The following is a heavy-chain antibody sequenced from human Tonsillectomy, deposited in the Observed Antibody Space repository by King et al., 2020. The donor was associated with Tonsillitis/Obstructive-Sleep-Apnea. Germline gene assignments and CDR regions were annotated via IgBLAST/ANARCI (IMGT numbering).Heavy chain of an antibody. CDR3: ARHEGNIAAAFGSDY. CDR2: IYPGDSDT. D-gene: IGHD6-13*01. CDR1: GYSFTSYW. V-gene: IGHV5-51*01. Sequence: DVALVQSGAEVKKPGESLKISCKGSGYSFTSYWIGWVRQMPGKGLEWMGIIYPGDSDTRYSPSFQGQVTISADKSISTAYLQWSSLKASDTAMYYCARHEGNIAAAFGSDYWGQGTLVTVSS. J-gene: IGHJ4*02.